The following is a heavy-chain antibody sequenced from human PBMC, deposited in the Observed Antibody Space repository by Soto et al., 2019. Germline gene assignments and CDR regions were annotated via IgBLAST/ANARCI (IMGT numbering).Heavy chain of an antibody. V-gene: IGHV3-33*01. Sequence: QVQLVESGGGVVQPGRSLRLSCAASGFTFSSYGMHWVRQAPGKGLEWVAVIWYDGSNKYYADSVKGRFTISRDNSKNTLYLQMNSLRAEDTAVYYCARVRGAGYYYYGMDVWGQGTTVTVSS. CDR1: GFTFSSYG. J-gene: IGHJ6*02. CDR2: IWYDGSNK. CDR3: ARVRGAGYYYYGMDV. D-gene: IGHD3-10*01.